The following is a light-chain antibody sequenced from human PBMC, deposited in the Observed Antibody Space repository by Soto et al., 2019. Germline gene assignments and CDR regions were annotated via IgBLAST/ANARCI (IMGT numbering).Light chain of an antibody. Sequence: EIVLTQSPGTLSLSPGERATLSCRASQSVSSSYLAWYQQKPGQAPRLLIYGASSRATGIPERFSGSGSGTGFTLTISRLEPEDFVVYYCQQYGSSLWTFGQGTKVEIK. CDR2: GAS. CDR3: QQYGSSLWT. V-gene: IGKV3-20*01. J-gene: IGKJ1*01. CDR1: QSVSSSY.